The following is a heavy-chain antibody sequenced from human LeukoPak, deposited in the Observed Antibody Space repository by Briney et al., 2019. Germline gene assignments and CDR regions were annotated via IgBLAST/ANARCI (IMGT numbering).Heavy chain of an antibody. Sequence: PSETLSLTCTVSGGSISSYYWSWIRQPPGKGLEWIGYIYYSGGTNYNPSLKSRVTISVDTSKNQFSLKLSSVTAADTAVYYCARVNDFWSGYYTNWFDPWGQGTLVTVSS. V-gene: IGHV4-59*01. CDR3: ARVNDFWSGYYTNWFDP. CDR1: GGSISSYY. D-gene: IGHD3-3*01. J-gene: IGHJ5*02. CDR2: IYYSGGT.